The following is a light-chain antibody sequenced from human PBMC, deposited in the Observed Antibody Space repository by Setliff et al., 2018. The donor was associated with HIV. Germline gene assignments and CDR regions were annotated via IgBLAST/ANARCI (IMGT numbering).Light chain of an antibody. CDR2: DVI. CDR1: SSDVGGYYS. J-gene: IGLJ1*01. V-gene: IGLV2-14*03. Sequence: QSALPQPASVSGSPGQSITISCTGISSDVGGYYSVSWYQQHPGKAPKLMIYDVINRPSRVSNRFSGSRSGNTASLTFSGLQVEDEADYYCSSYTTSSTLYVFGPGTKVTVL. CDR3: SSYTTSSTLYV.